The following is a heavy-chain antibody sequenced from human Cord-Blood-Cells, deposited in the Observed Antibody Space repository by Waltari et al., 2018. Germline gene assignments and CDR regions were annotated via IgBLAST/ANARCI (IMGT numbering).Heavy chain of an antibody. CDR2: ISSSSSYI. D-gene: IGHD4-4*01. CDR3: ARGAYSNYYFDY. J-gene: IGHJ4*02. CDR1: GFTFSSYS. Sequence: EVQLVESGGGLVKPGGSLRLSCAASGFTFSSYSMNWVRQAPGKGLEWVSSISSSSSYIYYADSVKGRFTISRDNAKNSLYLQMNSLRAEDTAVYYCARGAYSNYYFDYWGQGTLVTVSS. V-gene: IGHV3-21*01.